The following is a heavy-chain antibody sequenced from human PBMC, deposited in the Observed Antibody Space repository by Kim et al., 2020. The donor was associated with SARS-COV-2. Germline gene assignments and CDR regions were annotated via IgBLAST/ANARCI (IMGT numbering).Heavy chain of an antibody. V-gene: IGHV3-33*01. CDR3: ARGQLAEYYDSSAQGAFDI. J-gene: IGHJ3*02. CDR1: GFTFSSYG. CDR2: IWYDGSNK. D-gene: IGHD3-22*01. Sequence: GGSLRLSCAASGFTFSSYGMHWVRQAPGKGLEWVAVIWYDGSNKYYADSVKGRFTISRDNSKNTLYLQMNSLRAEDTAVYYCARGQLAEYYDSSAQGAFDIWGQGTMVTVSS.